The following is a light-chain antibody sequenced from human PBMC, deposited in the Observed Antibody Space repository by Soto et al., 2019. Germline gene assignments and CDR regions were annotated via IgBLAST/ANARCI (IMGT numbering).Light chain of an antibody. V-gene: IGKV4-1*01. Sequence: DIVMTQSPASPAASLGEGATINCKSSKSVLYSSNNKKYLAWYQQKPGQSPKLFIYWASTRESGVPDRLRGSGYGTDFTLTLSRLQAEDAAVYYGQQYYSSPGPFGQGTKVDIK. J-gene: IGKJ1*01. CDR3: QQYYSSPGP. CDR2: WAS. CDR1: KSVLYSSNNKKY.